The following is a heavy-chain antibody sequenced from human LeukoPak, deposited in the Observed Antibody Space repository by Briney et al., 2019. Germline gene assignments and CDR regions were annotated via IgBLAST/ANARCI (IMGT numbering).Heavy chain of an antibody. CDR2: INPSGGST. Sequence: ASVKVSCKASGYTFTSYYMHWMRQAPGQGLEWMGIINPSGGSTSYAQKFQGRVTMTRDTSTSTVYMELSSLRSEDTAVYYCATSLGRTTAEYYYYYGMDVWGQGTTVTVSS. D-gene: IGHD4-17*01. CDR3: ATSLGRTTAEYYYYYGMDV. CDR1: GYTFTSYY. V-gene: IGHV1-46*01. J-gene: IGHJ6*02.